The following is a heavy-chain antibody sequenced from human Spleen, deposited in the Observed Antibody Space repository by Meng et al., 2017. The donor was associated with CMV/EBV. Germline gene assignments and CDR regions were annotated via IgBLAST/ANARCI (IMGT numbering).Heavy chain of an antibody. CDR2: IKQDGSEK. CDR3: ARAGLGYCSVTSCYNDY. J-gene: IGHJ4*02. Sequence: GESLKISCAASGFPFSSYWMGWVRQAPGKGLEWVANIKQDGSEKYYVDSVKGRFTISRDNAKNSLFLQTSSLRAEDTAMYYCARAGLGYCSVTSCYNDYWGQGTLVTVSS. CDR1: GFPFSSYW. D-gene: IGHD2-2*02. V-gene: IGHV3-7*01.